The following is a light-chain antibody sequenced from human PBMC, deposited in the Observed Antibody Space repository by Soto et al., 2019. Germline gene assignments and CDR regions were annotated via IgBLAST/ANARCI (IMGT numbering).Light chain of an antibody. Sequence: DVQMTQFPSTLSASVGDRVTITCRASQSITYWLAWYQQKPGKAPNLLIYKSSSFESGIPSRFSGSGSGTGFDLTITIRQPDDFASSSYRHHNTNTPPYTFGEGTKVEIK. CDR3: RHHNTNTPPYT. CDR2: KSS. J-gene: IGKJ2*01. CDR1: QSITYW. V-gene: IGKV1-5*03.